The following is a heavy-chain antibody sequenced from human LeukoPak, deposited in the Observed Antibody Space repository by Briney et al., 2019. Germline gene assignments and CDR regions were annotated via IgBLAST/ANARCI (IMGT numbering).Heavy chain of an antibody. CDR1: GGTFSSYA. V-gene: IGHV1-69*13. CDR2: ITPIFGTA. D-gene: IGHD5-18*01. Sequence: SAKVSCKASGGTFSSYAISWVRQAPGQGLEWMGGITPIFGTANYAQKFQGRVTITADESTSTAYMELSSLRSEDTAVYYCASVVGYSYGFDYWGQGTLVTVSS. CDR3: ASVVGYSYGFDY. J-gene: IGHJ4*02.